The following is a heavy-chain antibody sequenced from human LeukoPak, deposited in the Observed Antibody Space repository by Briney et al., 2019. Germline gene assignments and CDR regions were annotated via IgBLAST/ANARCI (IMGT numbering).Heavy chain of an antibody. D-gene: IGHD2-2*01. CDR2: IYYSGST. Sequence: SETLSLTCTVSGGSIGTYYWGWIRQPPGKGLEWIGSIYYSGSTYYNPSLKSRVTISVDTSKNQFSLKLSSATAADTAVYYCARLSNWFDPWGQGTLVTVSS. J-gene: IGHJ5*02. CDR3: ARLSNWFDP. V-gene: IGHV4-39*01. CDR1: GGSIGTYY.